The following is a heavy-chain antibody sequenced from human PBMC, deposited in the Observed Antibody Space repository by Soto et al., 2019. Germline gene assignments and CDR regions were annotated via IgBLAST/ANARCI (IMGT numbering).Heavy chain of an antibody. Sequence: GGSLRLSCAASGFTFSSYAMGWVRQAPGKGLEWVSSISGSGSTTYYADSVKGRFTISRDDAKNTVHLQMNSLRAEDTAVYYCAKDLPPRPNDGDYFDYWGQGTLVTVSS. CDR2: ISGSGSTT. V-gene: IGHV3-23*01. J-gene: IGHJ4*02. D-gene: IGHD1-1*01. CDR3: AKDLPPRPNDGDYFDY. CDR1: GFTFSSYA.